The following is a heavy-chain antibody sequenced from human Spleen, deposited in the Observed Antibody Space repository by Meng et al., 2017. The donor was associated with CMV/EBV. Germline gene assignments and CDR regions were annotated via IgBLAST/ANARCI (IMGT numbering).Heavy chain of an antibody. Sequence: GESLKISCAASKFSFSTYTMHWVRQAPGKGLEWVAIISHDGSNKHYAESVKGRFTISRDNSRRTLYLQMNILRAEDTAVYYCAKSSIILPVSPFDTWGQGTMVTVSS. CDR3: AKSSIILPVSPFDT. CDR2: ISHDGSNK. CDR1: KFSFSTYT. D-gene: IGHD2/OR15-2a*01. J-gene: IGHJ3*02. V-gene: IGHV3-30-3*02.